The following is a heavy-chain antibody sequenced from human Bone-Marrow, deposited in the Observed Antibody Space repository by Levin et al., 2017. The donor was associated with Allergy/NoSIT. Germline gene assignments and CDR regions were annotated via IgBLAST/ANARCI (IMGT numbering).Heavy chain of an antibody. V-gene: IGHV1-46*02. Sequence: GGSLRLSCKTSGYTFNTYHTHWVRQAPGQGLEWMGAFNPSGEGKTFAQKFRGRITMTRDTSTTTDYMELSSLRAEDTAVYYCASEHPRMVRGVIVSSSPRALDFWGQGTLVTVSS. CDR2: FNPSGEGK. CDR3: ASEHPRMVRGVIVSSSPRALDF. D-gene: IGHD3-10*01. J-gene: IGHJ4*02. CDR1: GYTFNTYH.